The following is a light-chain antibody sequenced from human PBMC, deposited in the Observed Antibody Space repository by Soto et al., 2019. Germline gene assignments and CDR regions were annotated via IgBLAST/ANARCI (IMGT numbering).Light chain of an antibody. CDR1: QRISSE. CDR3: QQGHNWPLT. Sequence: EIVMTQSPATLSVSPGERATLSCRASQRISSELAWYQQRPGQPPRLLIYGASTRATGVPDRFTGSGSGSDFTLTISGLQSEDFAVYYCQQGHNWPLTFGQGTRLE. J-gene: IGKJ2*01. CDR2: GAS. V-gene: IGKV3-15*01.